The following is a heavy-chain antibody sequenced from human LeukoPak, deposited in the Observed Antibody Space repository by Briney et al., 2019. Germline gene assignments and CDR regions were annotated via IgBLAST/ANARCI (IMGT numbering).Heavy chain of an antibody. J-gene: IGHJ6*02. D-gene: IGHD2-2*02. CDR1: GGSISSSSYY. CDR2: IYYSGNT. CDR3: ASLGYCSSTSCYNRWYYYYYYGMDV. Sequence: SETLSLTCTVTGGSISSSSYYWGWIRQPPGKGLEWIGSIYYSGNTYYNPSLKSRVTISVDTSKNQFSLKLSSVTAADTAVYYCASLGYCSSTSCYNRWYYYYYYGMDVWGQGTTVTVSS. V-gene: IGHV4-39*01.